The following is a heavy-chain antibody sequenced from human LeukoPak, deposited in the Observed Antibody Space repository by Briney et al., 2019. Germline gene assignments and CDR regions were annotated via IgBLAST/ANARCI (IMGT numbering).Heavy chain of an antibody. Sequence: GGSLRLSCAASGFTFSTYEMNWVRQAPGKGLEWVAVISYDGSNKYYADSVKGRFTISRDNSKNTLYLQMNSLGAEDTAVYYCAKEYASGWVDYWGQGTLVTVSS. V-gene: IGHV3-30*18. CDR1: GFTFSTYE. J-gene: IGHJ4*02. CDR2: ISYDGSNK. CDR3: AKEYASGWVDY. D-gene: IGHD6-19*01.